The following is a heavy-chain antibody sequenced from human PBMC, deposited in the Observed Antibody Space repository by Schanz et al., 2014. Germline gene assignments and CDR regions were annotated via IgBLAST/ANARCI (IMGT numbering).Heavy chain of an antibody. CDR3: GRGRSGWTDGFDT. Sequence: QVQLVESGGGVVQPGRSLRLSCAASGFTFSSYAMHWVRPAPGKGVEWVEVISYDGSNKYYAHSVQGRFTISRDNSKNPLYLQLHTPRDADADDYYCGRGRSGWTDGFDTWGQGTMVTVSS. CDR1: GFTFSSYA. J-gene: IGHJ3*02. D-gene: IGHD6-19*01. CDR2: ISYDGSNK. V-gene: IGHV3-30*04.